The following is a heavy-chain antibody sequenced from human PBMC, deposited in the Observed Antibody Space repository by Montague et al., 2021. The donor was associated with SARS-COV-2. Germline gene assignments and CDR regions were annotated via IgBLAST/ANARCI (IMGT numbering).Heavy chain of an antibody. V-gene: IGHV4-34*01. Sequence: SETLSLTCAVSGGFFSPYYWSWIRQPPGKGLEWIGEISQGGNTKYNPSLQSRVSISLDTSRNQFSLKVSSVTAADTAIYYFARLGDGIVPSPILGLGPYYSFYYMDVWGKGTTVTVSS. CDR3: ARLGDGIVPSPILGLGPYYSFYYMDV. CDR2: ISQGGNT. CDR1: GGFFSPYY. J-gene: IGHJ6*03. D-gene: IGHD2-2*02.